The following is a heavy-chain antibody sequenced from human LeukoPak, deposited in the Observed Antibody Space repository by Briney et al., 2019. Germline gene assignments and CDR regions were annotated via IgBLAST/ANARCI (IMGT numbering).Heavy chain of an antibody. J-gene: IGHJ6*03. V-gene: IGHV4-31*03. Sequence: PSQTLSLTCTVSGDSLSSGGYYWSWTRQHPGKGLEWIGYIFYSGTTYSNPSLKSRLTMAVDTSNNQFSLKLTSVTAADTAMYYCARTTYYYYSMDVWGKGTTVTVSS. CDR3: ARTTYYYYSMDV. D-gene: IGHD1-14*01. CDR1: GDSLSSGGYY. CDR2: IFYSGTT.